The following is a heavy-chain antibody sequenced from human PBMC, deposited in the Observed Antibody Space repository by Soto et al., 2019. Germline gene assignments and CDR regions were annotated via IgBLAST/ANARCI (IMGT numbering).Heavy chain of an antibody. Sequence: GGSLRLSCSVSGFTFSDYSMHWVRQAPGKGLEWVANIKEDGSEKNYVDSVKGRFTISRDNADNSLYLQMNSLRAEDTAVYYCAVGGHIDFCGPGTLVTVSS. CDR3: AVGGHIDF. V-gene: IGHV3-7*03. CDR2: IKEDGSEK. J-gene: IGHJ4*02. CDR1: GFTFSDYS. D-gene: IGHD3-16*01.